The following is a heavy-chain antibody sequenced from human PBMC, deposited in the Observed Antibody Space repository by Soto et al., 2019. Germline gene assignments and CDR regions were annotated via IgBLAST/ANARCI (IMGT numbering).Heavy chain of an antibody. CDR3: ARACSSTSCYEDYYYYYMDV. Sequence: SVKVSCKASGGTFSSYAISWVRQAPGQGLEWMGGIIPIFGTANYAQKFQGRVTITADESTSTAYMELSSLRSDDTAVYYCARACSSTSCYEDYYYYYMDVWGKGTTVTVSS. CDR1: GGTFSSYA. D-gene: IGHD2-2*01. V-gene: IGHV1-69*13. J-gene: IGHJ6*03. CDR2: IIPIFGTA.